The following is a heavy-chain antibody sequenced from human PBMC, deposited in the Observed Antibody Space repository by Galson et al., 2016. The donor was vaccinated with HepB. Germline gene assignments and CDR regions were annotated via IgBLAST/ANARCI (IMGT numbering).Heavy chain of an antibody. Sequence: SVKVSCKASEGRFSSYSVSWLRQAPGQGLEWMGGMIPMSNLAKYAQKVQGRVTITADASTRTSYMDLSSLTSDDTAVYYCARALPAGWNQFRGQLPDAFDLWGQGTMIIVSS. D-gene: IGHD1-1*01. V-gene: IGHV1-69*13. CDR1: EGRFSSYS. CDR2: MIPMSNLA. CDR3: ARALPAGWNQFRGQLPDAFDL. J-gene: IGHJ3*01.